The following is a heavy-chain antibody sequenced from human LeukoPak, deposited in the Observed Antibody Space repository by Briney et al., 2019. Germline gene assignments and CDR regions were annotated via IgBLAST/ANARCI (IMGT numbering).Heavy chain of an antibody. D-gene: IGHD5-18*01. J-gene: IGHJ4*02. CDR2: IRSKANSYAT. CDR1: GFTFSGSA. CDR3: TTYTAMVTG. Sequence: GGSLRLSCAASGFTFSGSAMHWVRQASGKGLEWVGRIRSKANSYATAYAASVKGRFTISRDDSKNTAYLQMNSLKTEDTAAYYCTTYTAMVTGWGQGTLVTVSS. V-gene: IGHV3-73*01.